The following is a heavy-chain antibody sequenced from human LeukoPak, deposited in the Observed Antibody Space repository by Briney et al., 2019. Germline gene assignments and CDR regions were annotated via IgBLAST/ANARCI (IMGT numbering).Heavy chain of an antibody. CDR3: ASTTLTPYYYDSSGFDY. Sequence: PSQTLSLTCTVSGGSISSGDYYWSWLRQPPGKGLEWIGYIYYSGSTYYNPSLKSRVTISVDTSKNQFSLKLSSVTAADTAVYYCASTTLTPYYYDSSGFDYWGQGTLVTVSS. CDR1: GGSISSGDYY. V-gene: IGHV4-30-4*01. J-gene: IGHJ4*02. CDR2: IYYSGST. D-gene: IGHD3-22*01.